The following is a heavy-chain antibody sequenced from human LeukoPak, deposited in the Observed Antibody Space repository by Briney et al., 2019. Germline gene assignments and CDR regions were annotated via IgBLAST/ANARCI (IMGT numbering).Heavy chain of an antibody. V-gene: IGHV3-23*01. CDR3: AKDLFVVVPAAADY. Sequence: GGSLRLSCAASGFTFSSYAMSWVRQAPGKGLEWVSAISGSGGSTYYADSVKGRSTISRDNSKNTLYLQMNSLRAEDTAVYYCAKDLFVVVPAAADYWGQGTLVTVSS. CDR2: ISGSGGST. CDR1: GFTFSSYA. J-gene: IGHJ4*02. D-gene: IGHD2-2*01.